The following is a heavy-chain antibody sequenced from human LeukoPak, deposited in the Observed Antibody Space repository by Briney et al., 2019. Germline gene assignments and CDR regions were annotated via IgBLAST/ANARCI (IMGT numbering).Heavy chain of an antibody. V-gene: IGHV3-53*01. CDR2: IYSGGST. CDR3: ARLGDYYDSSGYYTPGRAFDI. CDR1: GFTVSSNY. J-gene: IGHJ3*02. D-gene: IGHD3-22*01. Sequence: GGSLRLSCAASGFTVSSNYMSWVRQAPGKRLEWVSVIYSGGSTYYADSVKGRFTISRDNSKNTLYLQMNSLRAEDTAVYYCARLGDYYDSSGYYTPGRAFDIWGQGTMVTVSS.